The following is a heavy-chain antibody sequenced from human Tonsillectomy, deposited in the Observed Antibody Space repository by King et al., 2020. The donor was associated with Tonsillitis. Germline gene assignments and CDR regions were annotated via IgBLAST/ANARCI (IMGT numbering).Heavy chain of an antibody. Sequence: QLVQSGGGLVQPGGSLRLSCAASGFTFSSFEMHWVRQATGKSLEWVSSIGTAGDTYYAGSVKGRFTVSRENAKNSLDLQMNNLRAGDTAVYYCARTNGAIFDYWGQGTLVTVSS. J-gene: IGHJ4*02. CDR3: ARTNGAIFDY. D-gene: IGHD1-26*01. CDR2: IGTAGDT. CDR1: GFTFSSFE. V-gene: IGHV3-13*01.